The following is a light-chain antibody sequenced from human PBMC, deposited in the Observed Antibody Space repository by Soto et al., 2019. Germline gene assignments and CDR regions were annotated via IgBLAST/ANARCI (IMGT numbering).Light chain of an antibody. CDR2: AAS. CDR3: QQSYSTPPYT. CDR1: QSISSY. J-gene: IGKJ2*01. V-gene: IGKV1-39*01. Sequence: DIQMTQSPSSLSASVGDRVTITCRASQSISSYLNWYQQKPGKARKLLIYAASSWQSGVPSRFSGSGSGPDFTLTISSLQPEDFATCYCQQSYSTPPYTFGQGTKVDI.